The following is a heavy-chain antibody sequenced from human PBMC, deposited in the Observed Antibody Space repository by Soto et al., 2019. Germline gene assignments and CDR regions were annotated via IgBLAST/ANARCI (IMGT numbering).Heavy chain of an antibody. CDR3: ARGSAVSYYYYGMDV. J-gene: IGHJ6*02. CDR1: GFTFSSYS. D-gene: IGHD3-10*01. CDR2: ISSSSSYI. V-gene: IGHV3-21*01. Sequence: GGSLRLSCAASGFTFSSYSMNWVRQAPGKGLEWVSSISSSSSYIYYADSVKGRFTISRDNAKNSLYLQMNSLRAEDTAVYYCARGSAVSYYYYGMDVWGQVTTVTVSS.